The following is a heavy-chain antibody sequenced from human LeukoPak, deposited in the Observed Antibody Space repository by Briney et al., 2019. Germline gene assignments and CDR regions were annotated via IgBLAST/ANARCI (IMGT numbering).Heavy chain of an antibody. CDR2: ISETI. D-gene: IGHD3-16*01. CDR1: GFVFSRDN. J-gene: IGHJ4*02. Sequence: GGSLRLSCIASGFVFSRDNMNWIRQAPGKGLEWVAHISETIYYADSVQGRFTISRDNAKNSLYLQMSNLRVDDTAMYYCVREVGRPKTFYFDSWGRGTPVTVSS. CDR3: VREVGRPKTFYFDS. V-gene: IGHV3-48*04.